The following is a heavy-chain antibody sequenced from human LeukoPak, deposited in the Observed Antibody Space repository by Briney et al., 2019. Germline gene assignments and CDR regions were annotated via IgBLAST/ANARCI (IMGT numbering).Heavy chain of an antibody. CDR2: ITGSAGGT. Sequence: PGGSLRLSCAASGFTFSTYGMSWVRQAPGKGLEWVSAITGSAGGTYYADSVKGRFTISRDNSKNTLYLQMNSLRAEDTAVYYCAKAGSGYYWYWGQGTLVTVSS. J-gene: IGHJ4*02. CDR1: GFTFSTYG. D-gene: IGHD3-22*01. V-gene: IGHV3-23*01. CDR3: AKAGSGYYWY.